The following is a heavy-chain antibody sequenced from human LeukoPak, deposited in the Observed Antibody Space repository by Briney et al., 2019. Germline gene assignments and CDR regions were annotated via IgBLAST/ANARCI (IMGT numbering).Heavy chain of an antibody. CDR1: GFTFSSYG. CDR3: ARDFPLYYYGSGTLGGMGY. D-gene: IGHD3-10*01. V-gene: IGHV3-33*01. J-gene: IGHJ4*02. Sequence: PGGSLRHSRAASGFTFSSYGMHWVRQAPGKGLEWVAVIWYDGSNKYYADSVKGRFTISRDNSKNTLYLQMNSLRAEDTAVYYCARDFPLYYYGSGTLGGMGYWGEGGSASVSS. CDR2: IWYDGSNK.